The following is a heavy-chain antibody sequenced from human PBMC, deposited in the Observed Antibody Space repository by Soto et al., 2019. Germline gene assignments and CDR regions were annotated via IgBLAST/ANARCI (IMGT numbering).Heavy chain of an antibody. CDR3: ARGLWFGEK. Sequence: QVQLVESGGGVVQPGRSLRLSCAASGFTFSSYAMHWVRQAPGKGLEWVAVISYDGSNKYYADSVKGRFTISRDNSNNTLYLQMNSLRAEDTAVYYCARGLWFGEKWGQGTLVTVSS. CDR1: GFTFSSYA. V-gene: IGHV3-30-3*01. D-gene: IGHD3-10*01. CDR2: ISYDGSNK. J-gene: IGHJ4*02.